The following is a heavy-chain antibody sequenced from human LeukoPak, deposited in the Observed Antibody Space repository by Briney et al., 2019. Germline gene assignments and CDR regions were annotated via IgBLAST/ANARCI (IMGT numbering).Heavy chain of an antibody. CDR2: MNPNSGNT. V-gene: IGHV1-8*01. D-gene: IGHD3-9*01. CDR1: GYTFTSYD. Sequence: ASVKVSCKASGYTFTSYDINWVRQATGQGLEWMGWMNPNSGNTGYAQKFQGRVTMTRNTSINTAYMELSSLRSEDTAVYYCARIYDMPPWFDPWGQGTLVTVSS. J-gene: IGHJ5*02. CDR3: ARIYDMPPWFDP.